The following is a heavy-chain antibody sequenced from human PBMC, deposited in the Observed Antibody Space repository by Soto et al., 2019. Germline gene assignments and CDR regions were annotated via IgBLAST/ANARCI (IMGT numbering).Heavy chain of an antibody. CDR1: GFTFDNYA. CDR3: AKSPLASETYVDY. CDR2: VTGSGVNT. V-gene: IGHV3-23*01. Sequence: GGSLRLSCAVSGFTFDNYAMNWVRQAPGKGLEWVSGVTGSGVNTYYTDSVKGRFTISRDNSKNTLYLQMNSLRVEDTAVYYCAKSPLASETYVDYWGQGTLVTVSS. D-gene: IGHD3-10*01. J-gene: IGHJ4*02.